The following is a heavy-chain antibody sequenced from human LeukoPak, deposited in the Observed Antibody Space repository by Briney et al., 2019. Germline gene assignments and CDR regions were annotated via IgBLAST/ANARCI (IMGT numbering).Heavy chain of an antibody. V-gene: IGHV1-69*13. J-gene: IGHJ6*03. CDR3: ARSIAAAGTDYYYYMDV. Sequence: ASVKVSCKASGGTFSSYAISWVRQAPGQGLEWMGGIIPIFGTANYAQKFQGRVTITADESTSTAYMELSSLRSEDTAVYYCARSIAAAGTDYYYYMDVWGKGTTVTISS. CDR2: IIPIFGTA. CDR1: GGTFSSYA. D-gene: IGHD6-13*01.